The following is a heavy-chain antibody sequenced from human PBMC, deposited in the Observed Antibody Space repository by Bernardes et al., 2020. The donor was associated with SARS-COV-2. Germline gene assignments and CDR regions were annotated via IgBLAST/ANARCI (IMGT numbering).Heavy chain of an antibody. Sequence: SETLSLTCAVYGGSLSGYYWNWIRQSPGKGLEWIGEINYSGSTNYNPSLKSRVTISVDTSKNQFSLNLSSVTAADTAVYYCARAVWGIGDFDLWGRGTLVTVSS. CDR3: ARAVWGIGDFDL. D-gene: IGHD3-16*01. V-gene: IGHV4-34*01. J-gene: IGHJ2*01. CDR2: INYSGST. CDR1: GGSLSGYY.